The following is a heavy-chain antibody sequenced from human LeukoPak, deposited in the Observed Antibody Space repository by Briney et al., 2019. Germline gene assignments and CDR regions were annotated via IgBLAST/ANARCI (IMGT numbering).Heavy chain of an antibody. J-gene: IGHJ4*02. Sequence: GESLKISCKGSGYSFTSYWNGWVRQMPGKGLEWMGIIYPGDSDTRYSPSFQGRVTISADKSISTAYLQWSSLKASDTAMYYCARRVFDGSGSYYYFDYWGQGTLVTVSS. CDR1: GYSFTSYW. D-gene: IGHD3-10*01. CDR2: IYPGDSDT. V-gene: IGHV5-51*01. CDR3: ARRVFDGSGSYYYFDY.